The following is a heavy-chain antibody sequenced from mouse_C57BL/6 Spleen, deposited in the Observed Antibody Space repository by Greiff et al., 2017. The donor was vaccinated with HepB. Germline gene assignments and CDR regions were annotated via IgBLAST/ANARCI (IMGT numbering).Heavy chain of an antibody. J-gene: IGHJ4*01. CDR1: GFTFSDYG. V-gene: IGHV5-17*01. CDR2: ISSGSSTI. Sequence: EVKLMESGGGLVKPGGSLKLSCAASGFTFSDYGMHWVRQAPEKGLEWVAYISSGSSTIYYADTVKGRFTISRDNAKNTLFLQMTSLRSEDTAMYYCAKTGIYYYAMDYWGQGTSVTVSS. CDR3: AKTGIYYYAMDY. D-gene: IGHD4-1*01.